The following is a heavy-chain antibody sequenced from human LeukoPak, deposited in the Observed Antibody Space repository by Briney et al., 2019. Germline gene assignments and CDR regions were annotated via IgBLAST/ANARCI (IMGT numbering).Heavy chain of an antibody. CDR1: GYSISSGYY. CDR2: IYHSGST. J-gene: IGHJ4*02. Sequence: SETLSLTCAVSGYSISSGYYWGWIRQPPGKGLEWIGSIYHSGSTYYNPSLKSRVTISVDTSKNQFSLKLSSVTAADTAVYYCAGARVGSGYFTYYFDYWGQGTLVTVSS. V-gene: IGHV4-38-2*01. CDR3: AGARVGSGYFTYYFDY. D-gene: IGHD3-3*01.